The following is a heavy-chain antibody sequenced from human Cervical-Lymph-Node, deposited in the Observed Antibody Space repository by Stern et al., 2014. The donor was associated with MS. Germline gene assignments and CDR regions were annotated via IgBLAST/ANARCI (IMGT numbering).Heavy chain of an antibody. CDR2: IHDSGST. J-gene: IGHJ5*02. CDR1: GGSISSSGYY. Sequence: MQLVESGPGLVKPSQTLSLTCTVPGGSISSSGYYWSWIRQPADKGLEWIGRIHDSGSTYYNPSLKSRVTISMDTAKNQFSPQLPFVTAADTAVYYCATTRWDLFTWNWFDPWGQGTLVTVSS. V-gene: IGHV4-61*02. D-gene: IGHD1-26*01. CDR3: ATTRWDLFTWNWFDP.